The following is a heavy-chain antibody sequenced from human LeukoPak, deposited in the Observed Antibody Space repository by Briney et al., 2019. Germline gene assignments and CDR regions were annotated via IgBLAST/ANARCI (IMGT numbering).Heavy chain of an antibody. D-gene: IGHD3-22*01. V-gene: IGHV3-7*01. CDR1: GFSFSSYW. CDR2: IQQDGSTK. J-gene: IGHJ4*02. CDR3: VRDDDRPDNGLDY. Sequence: GGSLRLSCAASGFSFSSYWVSWVRQAPGKGLEWVANIQQDGSTKYYVDSVKGRFTISRDNARNSLYLQMNSLRAEDTAVYYCVRDDDRPDNGLDYWGQGTLVTVSS.